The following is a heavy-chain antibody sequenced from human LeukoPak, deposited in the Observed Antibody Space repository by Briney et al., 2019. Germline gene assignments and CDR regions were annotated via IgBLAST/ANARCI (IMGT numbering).Heavy chain of an antibody. CDR1: GYTFTSYD. CDR2: MNPNSGNT. CDR3: ARGFYGDYAHYYYYYYMDV. V-gene: IGHV1-8*01. Sequence: ASVKVSCKASGYTFTSYDINWVRQATGQGLEWMGWMNPNSGNTGYAQKFQGRVTMTRNTSISTAYMELSSLRSEDTAVYYCARGFYGDYAHYYYYYYMDVWGKGTTVTISS. J-gene: IGHJ6*03. D-gene: IGHD4-17*01.